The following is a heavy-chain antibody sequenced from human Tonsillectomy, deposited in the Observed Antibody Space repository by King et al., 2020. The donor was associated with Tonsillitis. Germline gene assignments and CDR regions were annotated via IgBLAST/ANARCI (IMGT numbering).Heavy chain of an antibody. CDR3: ARVDIVVVPAALSYFDL. CDR1: GGSFSGYY. J-gene: IGHJ2*01. Sequence: QVQLQQWGAGLLKPSETLSLTCAVYGGSFSGYYWSWIRQPPGKGLEWIGGINHSGSTNYNPSLKSRVTISVDTSKKQFPLKMGSVTAADTAVYYCARVDIVVVPAALSYFDLWGRGTLVTVSS. V-gene: IGHV4-34*01. CDR2: INHSGST. D-gene: IGHD2-2*01.